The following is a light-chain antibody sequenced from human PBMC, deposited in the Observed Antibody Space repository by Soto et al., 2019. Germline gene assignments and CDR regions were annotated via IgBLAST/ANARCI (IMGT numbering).Light chain of an antibody. Sequence: QSVLTQPASVSGSPGQSITISCSGTSSDVGNYNLVSWYQQHPGKAPKPLIYEFSKRPSGVTDRFSGSKSGNTASLTISGLQAEDEDDYYGCSYAGSSTPDVFGTGTKLTVL. CDR3: CSYAGSSTPDV. CDR1: SSDVGNYNL. CDR2: EFS. V-gene: IGLV2-23*02. J-gene: IGLJ1*01.